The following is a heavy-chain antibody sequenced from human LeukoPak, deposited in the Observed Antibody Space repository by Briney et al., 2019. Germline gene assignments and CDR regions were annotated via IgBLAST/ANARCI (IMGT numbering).Heavy chain of an antibody. D-gene: IGHD5-18*01. J-gene: IGHJ3*02. CDR3: ARSGYSYGQGAFDI. CDR2: IIPILGIA. V-gene: IGHV1-69*04. Sequence: SVKVSCKASGGTFSSYAISWVRQAPGQGLEWMGRIIPILGIANYAQKFQGRVTITADKSTSTAYMELSSLRSEDPAVYYCARSGYSYGQGAFDIWGQGTMVTVSS. CDR1: GGTFSSYA.